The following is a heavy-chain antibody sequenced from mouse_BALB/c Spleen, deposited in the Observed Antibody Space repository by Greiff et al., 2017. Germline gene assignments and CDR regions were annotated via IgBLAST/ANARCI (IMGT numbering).Heavy chain of an antibody. Sequence: QVQLQQSGPSLVKPSQSLSLTCTVSGFSLTSYGVHWVRQSPGKGLEWLGVIWRGGSTDYNAAFMSRLSITKDNSKSQVFFKMNSLQADDTAIYYCAGVPLYYDYGGFAYWGQGTLVTVSA. D-gene: IGHD2-4*01. CDR3: AGVPLYYDYGGFAY. J-gene: IGHJ3*01. V-gene: IGHV2-5-1*01. CDR1: GFSLTSYG. CDR2: IWRGGST.